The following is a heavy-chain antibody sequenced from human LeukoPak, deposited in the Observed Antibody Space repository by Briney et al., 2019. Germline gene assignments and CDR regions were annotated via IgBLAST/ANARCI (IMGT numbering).Heavy chain of an antibody. CDR2: INPNSGGT. CDR1: GYTFTGYY. CDR3: ARDLGYCSSTSCYFYYYYMDV. J-gene: IGHJ6*03. Sequence: ASVKVSCKASGYTFTGYYMHWVRQAPGQGLEWMGWINPNSGGTNYAQKFQGRVTMTRDTSISTAYMERSRLRSDDTAVYYCARDLGYCSSTSCYFYYYYMDVWGKGTTVTVSS. D-gene: IGHD2-2*01. V-gene: IGHV1-2*02.